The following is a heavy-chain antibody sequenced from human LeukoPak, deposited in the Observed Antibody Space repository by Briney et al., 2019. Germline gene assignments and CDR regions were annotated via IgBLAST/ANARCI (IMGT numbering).Heavy chain of an antibody. D-gene: IGHD5-18*01. CDR3: ARGNIQLWRRTTYYYYMDV. CDR1: GYTFTSYG. J-gene: IGHJ6*03. CDR2: VSAYNGNT. Sequence: GASVKVSCKASGYTFTSYGTSWVRQAPGQGLEWMGWVSAYNGNTNYAQKLQGRVTMTTDTSTSTAYMELSSLRSEDTAVYYCARGNIQLWRRTTYYYYMDVWGKGTTVTISS. V-gene: IGHV1-18*01.